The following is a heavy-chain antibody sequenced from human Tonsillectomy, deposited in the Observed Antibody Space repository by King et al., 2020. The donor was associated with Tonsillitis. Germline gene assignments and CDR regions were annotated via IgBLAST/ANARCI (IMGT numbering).Heavy chain of an antibody. CDR3: ARDLWGYNDYDAY. Sequence: VQLVESGGGLVQPGGSLRLSCAASGFSFSSYWMSWVRQAPGKGLEWVANIKQGGSDSYYVDSVKGRFTISRDNAKNSLYLQMNSLRVEDTAVYYCARDLWGYNDYDAYWGQGTLVTVSS. CDR1: GFSFSSYW. V-gene: IGHV3-7*01. D-gene: IGHD5-12*01. CDR2: IKQGGSDS. J-gene: IGHJ4*02.